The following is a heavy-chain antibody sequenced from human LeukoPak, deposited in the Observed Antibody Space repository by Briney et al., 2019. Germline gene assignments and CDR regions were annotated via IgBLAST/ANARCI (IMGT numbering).Heavy chain of an antibody. CDR2: FDPEDGET. CDR3: ATTLQSPSGWDY. Sequence: GASVKVSCKVSGYTLTELSMHWVRQAPGKRLEWMGGFDPEDGETIYAQKFQGRVTMTEDTSTDTAYMELSSLRSEDTAVYYCATTLQSPSGWDYWGQGTLVTVSS. V-gene: IGHV1-24*01. CDR1: GYTLTELS. J-gene: IGHJ4*02. D-gene: IGHD6-19*01.